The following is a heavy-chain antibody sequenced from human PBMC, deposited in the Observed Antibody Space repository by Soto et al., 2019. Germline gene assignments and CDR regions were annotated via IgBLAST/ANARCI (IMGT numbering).Heavy chain of an antibody. J-gene: IGHJ4*02. CDR3: EKDRGYYGSGSYRPFDY. Sequence: GSLRLSCSASGFTFSSYAMHWVRQAPGKGLEYVSAISSNGGSTYYADSVKGRFTISRDNSKNTLYLQMSSLRAEDTAVYYCEKDRGYYGSGSYRPFDYWGQGTLVTVSS. V-gene: IGHV3-64D*08. CDR2: ISSNGGST. CDR1: GFTFSSYA. D-gene: IGHD3-10*01.